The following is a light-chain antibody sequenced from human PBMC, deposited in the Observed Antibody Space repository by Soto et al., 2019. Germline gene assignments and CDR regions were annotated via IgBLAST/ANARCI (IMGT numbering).Light chain of an antibody. Sequence: EIVMTQSPATRSVSPGERATRSCRASQSVSSNLAWYQQKPGQAPRLLIYGASTRATGIPARFSGSGSGTEFTLTISSLQSEDFAVYYCQQYNNWPPWTFGQGNQGGYQT. CDR1: QSVSSN. CDR3: QQYNNWPPWT. J-gene: IGKJ1*01. V-gene: IGKV3-15*01. CDR2: GAS.